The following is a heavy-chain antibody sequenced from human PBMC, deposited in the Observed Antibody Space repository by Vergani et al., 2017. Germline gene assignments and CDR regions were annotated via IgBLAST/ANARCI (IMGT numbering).Heavy chain of an antibody. CDR2: IYSTGRT. V-gene: IGHV4-61*08. CDR3: ARVMYGDEASTRYRLEGLDI. CDR1: GAYFGSGGYY. J-gene: IGHJ6*02. D-gene: IGHD2-8*01. Sequence: QVQLQESGPGLVKASQPLSLTCSVPGAYFGSGGYYWSWIRQSPGKGLEWIGYIYSTGRTKYNPSLNIRVTMAVHTAKNQFSLKLTSVTAADTAVYFCARVMYGDEASTRYRLEGLDIWGQGTTVTISS.